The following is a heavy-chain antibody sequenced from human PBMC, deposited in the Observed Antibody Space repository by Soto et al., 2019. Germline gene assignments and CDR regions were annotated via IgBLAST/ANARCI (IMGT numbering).Heavy chain of an antibody. V-gene: IGHV3-23*01. D-gene: IGHD5-12*01. J-gene: IGHJ4*02. CDR2: IGGSGGST. Sequence: EVQLLESGGGLVQPGGSLRLSCAASGFTFSSYAMSWVRQAPGKGLEWVSAIGGSGGSTYYADSVKGRFTISRDNSKNTLYLQMNSLRADDTAVYYCATDIDGYNRPVDYWGQGTLVTVSS. CDR1: GFTFSSYA. CDR3: ATDIDGYNRPVDY.